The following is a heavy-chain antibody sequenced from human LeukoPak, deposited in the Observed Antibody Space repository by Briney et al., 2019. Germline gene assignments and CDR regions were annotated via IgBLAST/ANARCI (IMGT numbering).Heavy chain of an antibody. J-gene: IGHJ5*02. CDR1: GFTFSSYS. Sequence: GGSLRLSCAASGFTFSSYSMNWVRQAPGKGLEWVSSISSSSSYIYYADSVKGRFTISRDNAKNSLYLQMNSLRAEDTAVYYCARDGRYDFWAPSPRFDPWGQGTLVTVSS. V-gene: IGHV3-21*01. CDR2: ISSSSSYI. CDR3: ARDGRYDFWAPSPRFDP. D-gene: IGHD3-3*01.